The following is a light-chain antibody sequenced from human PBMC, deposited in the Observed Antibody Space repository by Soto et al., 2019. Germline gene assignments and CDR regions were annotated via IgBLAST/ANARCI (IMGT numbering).Light chain of an antibody. CDR3: QQTYSTPCT. CDR1: QSIGTD. Sequence: DIQMTQSPSSLSASLGDRVSITCRASQSIGTDLNWYQQKPGKVPKLLISGASTLQGGVPSRFSGSVSGTEFTLTIISLQPGDLATYFCQQTYSTPCTFAQGTKVDI. CDR2: GAS. J-gene: IGKJ1*01. V-gene: IGKV1-39*01.